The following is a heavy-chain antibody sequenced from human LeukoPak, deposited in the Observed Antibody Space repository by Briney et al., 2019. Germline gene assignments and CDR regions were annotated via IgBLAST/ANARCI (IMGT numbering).Heavy chain of an antibody. V-gene: IGHV1-24*01. CDR1: GYTLTELS. D-gene: IGHD6-19*01. Sequence: ASVKVSCKVSGYTLTELSMHWVRQAPGKGLEWMGGFDPEDGVTIYAQKFQGRVTMTEDTSTDTAYMELSSLRSEDTAVYYCATDREYSSGWYSRYWGQGTLVTVSS. CDR3: ATDREYSSGWYSRY. J-gene: IGHJ4*02. CDR2: FDPEDGVT.